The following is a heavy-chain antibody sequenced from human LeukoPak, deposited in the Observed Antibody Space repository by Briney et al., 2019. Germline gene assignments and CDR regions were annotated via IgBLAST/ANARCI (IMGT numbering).Heavy chain of an antibody. V-gene: IGHV4-4*09. D-gene: IGHD3-3*01. CDR2: IYTSGST. J-gene: IGHJ6*03. CDR3: ARHKYDFWSGYQGGRYYYYMDV. Sequence: SETLSLTCTVSGGSISSYYWSWIRQPPGKGLEWIGYIYTSGSTNYNPSLKSRVTISVDTSKNQFSLKLSSVTAADTAVYYCARHKYDFWSGYQGGRYYYYMDVWGKGTTVTVYS. CDR1: GGSISSYY.